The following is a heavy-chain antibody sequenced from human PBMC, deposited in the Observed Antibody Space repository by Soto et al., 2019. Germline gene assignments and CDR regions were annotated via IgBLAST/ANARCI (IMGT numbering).Heavy chain of an antibody. D-gene: IGHD3-3*01. Sequence: QVLLVQSGAEVKKPGSSVKISCKASGGSFGTSAINWVRQTPGQGLEWLGGFIPAYRTLNFAQKFKGRVTITADESTGTAFMTLSGLASNDTAVYYCATGVIWIGYFTVDSWGQGTRVTVSS. CDR2: FIPAYRTL. CDR1: GGSFGTSA. J-gene: IGHJ4*02. V-gene: IGHV1-69*01. CDR3: ATGVIWIGYFTVDS.